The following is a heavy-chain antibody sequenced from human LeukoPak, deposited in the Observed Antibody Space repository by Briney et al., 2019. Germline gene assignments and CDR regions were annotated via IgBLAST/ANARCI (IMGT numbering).Heavy chain of an antibody. CDR2: ISHSGNT. J-gene: IGHJ4*02. V-gene: IGHV4-38-2*02. Sequence: SSETLSLTCTVSGYSISSTYYGAWIRPPPGEGLEWIATISHSGNTYYTPSLESRLTISRDTSKKHFSLRLSSVTAADTAVYYCARVNAPVATFDYWGLGTLVAVSS. CDR1: GYSISSTYY. CDR3: ARVNAPVATFDY. D-gene: IGHD1-1*01.